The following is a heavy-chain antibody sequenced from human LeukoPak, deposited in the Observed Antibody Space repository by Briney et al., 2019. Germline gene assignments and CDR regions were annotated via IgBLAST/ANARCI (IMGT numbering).Heavy chain of an antibody. CDR1: GFTFSKYS. D-gene: IGHD3-22*01. Sequence: GGSLRLSCAASGFTFSKYSMNWVRQAPGKGLEWVSFISSSSSNIYYADSVKGRFTISRDNAKNSLYLQMNSLRAEDAALYYCARDSDRYDSSGYFLGIMEGPYWGQGTLVTVSS. CDR2: ISSSSSNI. CDR3: ARDSDRYDSSGYFLGIMEGPY. J-gene: IGHJ4*02. V-gene: IGHV3-21*01.